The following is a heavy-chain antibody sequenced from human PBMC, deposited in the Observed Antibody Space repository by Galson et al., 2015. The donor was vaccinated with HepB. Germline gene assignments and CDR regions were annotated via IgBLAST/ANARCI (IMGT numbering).Heavy chain of an antibody. D-gene: IGHD2-15*01. CDR1: GGTFSSYT. V-gene: IGHV1-69*02. CDR3: ARGHLYCSGGSCYSESPAGGWFDP. CDR2: IIPILGIA. J-gene: IGHJ5*02. Sequence: SVKVSCKASGGTFSSYTISWVRQAPGQGLEWMGRIIPILGIANYAQKFQGRVTITADKSTSTAYMELSSLRSEDTAVYYCARGHLYCSGGSCYSESPAGGWFDPWGQGTLVTVSS.